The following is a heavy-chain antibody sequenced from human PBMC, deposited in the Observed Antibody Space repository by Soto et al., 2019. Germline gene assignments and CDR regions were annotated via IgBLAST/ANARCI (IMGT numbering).Heavy chain of an antibody. CDR1: GGTFSPYT. D-gene: IGHD1-26*01. V-gene: IGHV1-69*08. Sequence: QVQLVQSGAEVKKPGSSVKVSCKASGGTFSPYTITWVRQAPGQGLEWMGRIIPMFDITNYALKFQDRVTITADRSTSTAYLELRSLRSEDSAVYFCARDWESSIRTWAIGGDWGQGTLVTVSS. J-gene: IGHJ4*02. CDR3: ARDWESSIRTWAIGGD. CDR2: IIPMFDIT.